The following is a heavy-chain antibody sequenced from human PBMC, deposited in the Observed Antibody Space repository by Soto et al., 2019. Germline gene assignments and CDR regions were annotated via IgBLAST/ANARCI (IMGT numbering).Heavy chain of an antibody. V-gene: IGHV3-74*01. CDR1: GFTFSSYW. J-gene: IGHJ4*02. D-gene: IGHD2-15*01. CDR2: INSDGSST. CDR3: ARDIVVVVAATPHY. Sequence: EVQLVESGGGLVQPGGSLRLSCSASGFTFSSYWMHWVGQAPGKGLVWVSRINSDGSSTSYADSVKGRFTISRDNAKNTLYLQMNSLRAEDTAVYYCARDIVVVVAATPHYWGQGTLVTVSS.